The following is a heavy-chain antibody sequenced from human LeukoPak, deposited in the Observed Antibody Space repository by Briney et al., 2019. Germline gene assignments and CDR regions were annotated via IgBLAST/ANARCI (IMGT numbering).Heavy chain of an antibody. V-gene: IGHV3-53*01. D-gene: IGHD6-13*01. CDR3: AGSDSWYTLDY. J-gene: IGHJ4*02. CDR1: GLTVSSNY. CDR2: IYSGGST. Sequence: GGSLRLSCAASGLTVSSNYMAWVRQAPGKGLEWVSVIYSGGSTFYADSVKGRFTISRDSSKNTVYLQMNSLRAEDTAVYYCAGSDSWYTLDYWGQGTLVTVSS.